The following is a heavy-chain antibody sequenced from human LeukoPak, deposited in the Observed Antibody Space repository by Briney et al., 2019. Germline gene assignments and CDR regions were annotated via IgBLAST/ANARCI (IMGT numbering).Heavy chain of an antibody. Sequence: SETLSLTCTVSGGSISSGGYYWNWIRQHPGKGLEWIGYIYYSGSTYYNPSLKSRVTISVDTSKNQFSLKLSSVTAADTAVYYCARVPFYYDSSGYCFDYWGQGTLVTVSS. CDR2: IYYSGST. V-gene: IGHV4-31*03. D-gene: IGHD3-22*01. CDR1: GGSISSGGYY. CDR3: ARVPFYYDSSGYCFDY. J-gene: IGHJ4*02.